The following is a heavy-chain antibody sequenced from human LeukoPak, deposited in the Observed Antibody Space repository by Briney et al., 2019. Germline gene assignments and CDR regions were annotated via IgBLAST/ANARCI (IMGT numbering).Heavy chain of an antibody. CDR1: GGSISSYY. CDR2: IYYSGST. D-gene: IGHD3-3*01. CDR3: ARVGVFGVVSDS. J-gene: IGHJ4*02. V-gene: IGHV4-59*08. Sequence: PSETLSLTCTVSGGSISSYYWSWIRQPPGKGLEWIGYIYYSGSTNYNPSLKGRVTISVDTSKNQFSLRLSSVTAADTAVYYCARVGVFGVVSDSWGQGILVTVSS.